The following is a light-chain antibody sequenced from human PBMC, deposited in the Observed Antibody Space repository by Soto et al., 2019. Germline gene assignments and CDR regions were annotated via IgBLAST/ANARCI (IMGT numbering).Light chain of an antibody. CDR2: GNS. CDR3: QSYDSSLSGWV. CDR1: SSNIGATSD. J-gene: IGLJ3*02. Sequence: QSVLTQPPSVSGAPGQRVTISCTGSSSNIGATSDVHWSQQLPGTAPKLLIYGNSNRPSGVPDRFSGSKSGTSASLAITGLQAEDEADYYCQSYDSSLSGWVFGGRTQLTVL. V-gene: IGLV1-40*01.